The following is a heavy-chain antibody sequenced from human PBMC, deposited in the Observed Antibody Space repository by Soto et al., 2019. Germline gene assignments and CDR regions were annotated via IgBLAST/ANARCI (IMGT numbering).Heavy chain of an antibody. D-gene: IGHD3-22*01. CDR3: ARASGYYYDSSGYYGGVDY. CDR2: IIPIFGTA. V-gene: IGHV1-69*06. Sequence: QVQLVQSGAEVKKPGSSVKVSCKASGGTFSSYAISWVRQAPGQGLEWMGGIIPIFGTANYAQKFQGRVTITADKSTSTAYMELSSLRSEDTAVYYCARASGYYYDSSGYYGGVDYWGQGTLVTVSS. CDR1: GGTFSSYA. J-gene: IGHJ4*02.